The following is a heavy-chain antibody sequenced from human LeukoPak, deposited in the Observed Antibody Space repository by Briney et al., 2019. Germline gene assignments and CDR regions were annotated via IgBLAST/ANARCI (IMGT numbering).Heavy chain of an antibody. CDR3: ATIAGSSSF. CDR1: GGSISSYY. D-gene: IGHD6-6*01. CDR2: IYYSGST. V-gene: IGHV4-59*08. J-gene: IGHJ4*02. Sequence: PSETLSLTCTVSGGSISSYYWSWIRQPPGKGLEWIGYIYYSGSTNYNPSLKSRLTISVDTSNNQFSLKLSSVTAADTAVYYCATIAGSSSFWGQGTLVTVSS.